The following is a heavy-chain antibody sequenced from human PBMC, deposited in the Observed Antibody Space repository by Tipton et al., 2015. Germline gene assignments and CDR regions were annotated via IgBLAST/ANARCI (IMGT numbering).Heavy chain of an antibody. Sequence: GLVKPSETLSLTCGVYGESFSAFYWNWIRQPPGKGLEWIGYIYYSGSTNYNPSLKSRVTISVDTSKNQFSLRLSSVTAADTAVYYCARESDSYGMDVWGQGTTVTVSS. V-gene: IGHV4-59*01. CDR3: ARESDSYGMDV. CDR2: IYYSGST. CDR1: GESFSAFY. J-gene: IGHJ6*02.